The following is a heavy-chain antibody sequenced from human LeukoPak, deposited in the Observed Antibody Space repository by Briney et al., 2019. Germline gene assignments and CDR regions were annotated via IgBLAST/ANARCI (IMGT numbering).Heavy chain of an antibody. J-gene: IGHJ3*02. CDR2: ISGSGGST. Sequence: GGSLRLSCAASGFTFSSYAMSWVRQAPGKGLEWVSAISGSGGSTYYADPVKGRFTISRDNSKNTLYLQMNSLRAEDTAVYYCAKDYSSSSAGDAFDIWGQGTMVTVSS. D-gene: IGHD6-13*01. CDR3: AKDYSSSSAGDAFDI. V-gene: IGHV3-23*01. CDR1: GFTFSSYA.